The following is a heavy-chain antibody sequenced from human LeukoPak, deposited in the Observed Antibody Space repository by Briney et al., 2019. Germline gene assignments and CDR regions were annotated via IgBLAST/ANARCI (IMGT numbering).Heavy chain of an antibody. CDR1: GGSISSGSYY. V-gene: IGHV4-61*02. CDR3: ARGYFDWLSTYFDY. J-gene: IGHJ4*02. D-gene: IGHD3-9*01. CDR2: IYTSGST. Sequence: SQTLSLTCTVSGGSISSGSYYWSWIRQPAGKGLEWIGRIYTSGSTNYNPSLKSRVTISVDTSKNQFSLQLSSVTAADTAVYYCARGYFDWLSTYFDYWGQGTLVTVSS.